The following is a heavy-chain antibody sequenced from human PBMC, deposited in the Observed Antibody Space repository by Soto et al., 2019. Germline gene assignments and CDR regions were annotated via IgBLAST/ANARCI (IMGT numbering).Heavy chain of an antibody. CDR2: VYYRGDT. V-gene: IGHV4-39*01. CDR3: ARGFKGWYFAH. CDR1: GASIGTTSYF. J-gene: IGHJ2*01. Sequence: SETLSLTCSVSGASIGTTSYFWAWIRQPPGKGLEWIGSVYYRGDTHYNPSLRSRVTVSADTPNNQFSLTLSSLTAADTATYYGARGFKGWYFAHWAR. D-gene: IGHD3-10*01.